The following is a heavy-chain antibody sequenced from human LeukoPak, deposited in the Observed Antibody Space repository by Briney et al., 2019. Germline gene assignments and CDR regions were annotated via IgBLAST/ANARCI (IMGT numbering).Heavy chain of an antibody. CDR2: INPDGGTT. D-gene: IGHD6-13*01. CDR1: GCTFSTFW. J-gene: IGHJ4*02. Sequence: GGSLRISCAASGCTFSTFWMHWVRQAPGKGLLWVSVINPDGGTTRYADSVKGRFTISRDNAKNTLYLQMNSLRAEDTAVYYCARAGGMAVDYWGQGALVTVSS. V-gene: IGHV3-74*01. CDR3: ARAGGMAVDY.